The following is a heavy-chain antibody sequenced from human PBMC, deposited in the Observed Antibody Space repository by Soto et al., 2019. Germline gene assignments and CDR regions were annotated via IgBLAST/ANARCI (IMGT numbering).Heavy chain of an antibody. CDR2: MWYDGTNE. CDR1: GFTFSTYG. Sequence: PGGSLRLSCAASGFTFSTYGMHWVRQAPGKGLEWVAVMWYDGTNEKYADSVKGRFTISRDNSKSTLYLQMNSLRAEDTGVYYCARTDCSSSTCPSDLVGANTMDYWGNGTPVTVSS. CDR3: ARTDCSSSTCPSDLVGANTMDY. V-gene: IGHV3-33*01. D-gene: IGHD2-2*01. J-gene: IGHJ4*01.